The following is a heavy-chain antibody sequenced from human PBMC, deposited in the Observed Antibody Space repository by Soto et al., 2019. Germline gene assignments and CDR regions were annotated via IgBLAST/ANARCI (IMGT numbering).Heavy chain of an antibody. CDR3: ARVLIYRYDILTGPMDV. V-gene: IGHV1-46*01. CDR2: INPSGGST. CDR1: GYTFTSYY. D-gene: IGHD3-9*01. J-gene: IGHJ6*02. Sequence: ASVKVSCKASGYTFTSYYMHWVRQAPGQGLEWMGIINPSGGSTSYAQKFQGRVTMTRDTSTSTVYMELSSLRSEDTAVYYCARVLIYRYDILTGPMDVWGQGTTVTVSS.